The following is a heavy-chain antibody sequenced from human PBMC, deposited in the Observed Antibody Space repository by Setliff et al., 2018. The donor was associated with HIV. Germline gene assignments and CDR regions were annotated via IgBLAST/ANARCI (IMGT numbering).Heavy chain of an antibody. CDR1: GGSFSGYY. CDR2: INHSGST. D-gene: IGHD1-26*01. J-gene: IGHJ4*02. CDR3: AGGPGTTSIDY. V-gene: IGHV4-34*01. Sequence: SETLSLTCAVYGGSFSGYYWSWIRQPPGKGLEWIGEINHSGSTNYNMSLWSRVTISLDASRKQFSLELIAVTAAATAVYYCAGGPGTTSIDYWSQGTMVTVSS.